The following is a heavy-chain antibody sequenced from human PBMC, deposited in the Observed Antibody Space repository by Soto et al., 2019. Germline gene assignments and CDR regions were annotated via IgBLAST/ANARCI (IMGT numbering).Heavy chain of an antibody. CDR2: IYTSGST. CDR1: GGSISSYY. D-gene: IGHD6-6*01. J-gene: IGHJ4*02. Sequence: PSDTLSLTCTVSGGSISSYYWSWIRQPAGKGLEWIGRIYTSGSTNYNPSLKSRVTMSVDTSKNQSSLKLSSVTAADTAVYYCARDSHVYSSSSGAKYYFDYWGQGTLVTVSS. V-gene: IGHV4-4*07. CDR3: ARDSHVYSSSSGAKYYFDY.